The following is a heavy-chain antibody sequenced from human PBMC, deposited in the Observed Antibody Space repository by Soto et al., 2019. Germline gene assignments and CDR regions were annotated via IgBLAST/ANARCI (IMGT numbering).Heavy chain of an antibody. CDR2: INHSGST. V-gene: IGHV4-34*01. CDR3: ARDPGSCGHPFDY. CDR1: GGSFSGYY. J-gene: IGHJ4*02. D-gene: IGHD2-2*01. Sequence: SETLSLTCAVYGGSFSGYYWSWIRQPPGKGMEWIGEINHSGSTNYNPSLKSRVTISVDTSKNQFSLKLSSVTAADTAVYYCARDPGSCGHPFDYWGQGTLDTVSS.